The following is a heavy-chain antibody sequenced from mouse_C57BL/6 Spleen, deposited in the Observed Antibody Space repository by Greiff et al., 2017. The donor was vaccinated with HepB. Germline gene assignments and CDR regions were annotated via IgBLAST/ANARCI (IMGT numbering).Heavy chain of an antibody. J-gene: IGHJ2*01. Sequence: VQLQQSGPELVKPGASVKISCKASGYSFTGYYMHWVKQSHGNILDWIGYIYPYNGVSSYNQKFKGKATLTVDKSSSTAYMELRSLTSEDSAVYYCASGHYYYGSSSHFDCWGQGTTLTVSS. CDR1: GYSFTGYY. CDR2: IYPYNGVS. V-gene: IGHV1-31*01. CDR3: ASGHYYYGSSSHFDC. D-gene: IGHD1-1*01.